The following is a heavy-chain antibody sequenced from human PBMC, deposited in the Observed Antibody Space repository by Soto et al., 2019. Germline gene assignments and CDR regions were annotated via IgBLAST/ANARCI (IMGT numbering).Heavy chain of an antibody. CDR2: IWFDGNNK. CDR3: ARDQGWIDP. J-gene: IGHJ5*02. Sequence: QVQLVESGEGVVQPGRSLRLSCAASGFTFNSYGMHWVLQAPGKGLEWMAVIWFDGNNKYYADSVKGRFTISRDNSKNTLYLQMNSLRAEDTAVYYCARDQGWIDPWGQGTLVTVSS. V-gene: IGHV3-33*01. CDR1: GFTFNSYG.